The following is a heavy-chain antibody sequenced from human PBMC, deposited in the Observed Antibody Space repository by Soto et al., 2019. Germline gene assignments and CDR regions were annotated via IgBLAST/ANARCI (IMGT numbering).Heavy chain of an antibody. J-gene: IGHJ4*02. D-gene: IGHD3-10*01. Sequence: QAHLAQSGAEVKKPGSSVTVSCKASGGTFNSYGISWVRQAPGQGLDGMGVIIPLYGTVNYAQKFQGRVSITADKSTRTAYMDLNSLRSDDTAVYYCARVRVIRGVIPSHFGLWGQGTQVTVSS. CDR2: IIPLYGTV. CDR3: ARVRVIRGVIPSHFGL. V-gene: IGHV1-69*06. CDR1: GGTFNSYG.